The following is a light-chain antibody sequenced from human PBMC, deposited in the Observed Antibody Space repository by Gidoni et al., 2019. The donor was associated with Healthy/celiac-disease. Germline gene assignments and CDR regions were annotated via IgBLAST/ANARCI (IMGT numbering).Light chain of an antibody. CDR2: GAS. Sequence: EIVMTQSPATLSVSPGERATLSCRASQSVSSNLAWYQQKPGQAPRLLIYGASTRATGIPARFSGSGSGTEVTLTISSLQSEDFAVYYCQKYNNWPLTFGQGTKVEIK. J-gene: IGKJ1*01. CDR3: QKYNNWPLT. V-gene: IGKV3-15*01. CDR1: QSVSSN.